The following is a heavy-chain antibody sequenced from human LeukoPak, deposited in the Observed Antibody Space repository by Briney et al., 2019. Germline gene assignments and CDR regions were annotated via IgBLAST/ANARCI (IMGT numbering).Heavy chain of an antibody. CDR2: ISGNGGST. CDR1: GFTFSSHA. V-gene: IGHV3-23*01. J-gene: IGHJ4*02. CDR3: ARKEGYSTSSSDC. Sequence: GGSLRLSCEAAGFTFSSHAMSWVRQAPGKGLEWVSGISGNGGSTYYADSVKGRFTISRDNSKNTMYMQMNSLRGEDTAIYYCARKEGYSTSSSDCWGQGTLVTVSS. D-gene: IGHD6-6*01.